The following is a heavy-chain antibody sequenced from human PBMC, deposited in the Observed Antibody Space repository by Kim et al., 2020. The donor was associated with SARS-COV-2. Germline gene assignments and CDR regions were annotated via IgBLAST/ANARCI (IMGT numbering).Heavy chain of an antibody. Sequence: ASVKVSCKASGYTFTGYYMHWVRQAPGQGLDWMGWINPNSGGTNYVQKIQGRVTMTRDTSISTAYMELSRLRSDDTAVYYCARAPSRYYDILTGYYPDAFDIWGQGTMVTVSS. CDR1: GYTFTGYY. J-gene: IGHJ3*02. CDR3: ARAPSRYYDILTGYYPDAFDI. V-gene: IGHV1-2*02. D-gene: IGHD3-9*01. CDR2: INPNSGGT.